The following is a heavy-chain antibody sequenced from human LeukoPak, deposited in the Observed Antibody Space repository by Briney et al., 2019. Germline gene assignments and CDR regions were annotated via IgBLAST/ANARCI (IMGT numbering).Heavy chain of an antibody. CDR3: ARVGGYSSSWYGY. CDR2: MNPNSGNT. D-gene: IGHD6-13*01. V-gene: IGHV1-8*01. J-gene: IGHJ4*02. CDR1: GYTFTSYD. Sequence: ASVKVSCKASGYTFTSYDINWVRQATGQGLEWMGWMNPNSGNTGYAQKLQGRVTMTTDTSTSTAYMELRSLRSDDTAVYYCARVGGYSSSWYGYWGQGTLVTVSS.